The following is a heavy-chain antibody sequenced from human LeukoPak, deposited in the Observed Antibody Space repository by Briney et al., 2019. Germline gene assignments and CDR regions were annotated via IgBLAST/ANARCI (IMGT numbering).Heavy chain of an antibody. Sequence: SETLSLTCTVSGGSISSSSYYWGWIRQPPGKGLEWIGSIYYSGSTYYNPSLKSRVTISVDTSKNQFSLKLSSVTAADTAVYYCVGSGSYLNWFDPWGQGTLVTVSS. V-gene: IGHV4-39*07. CDR2: IYYSGST. CDR3: VGSGSYLNWFDP. D-gene: IGHD3-10*01. CDR1: GGSISSSSYY. J-gene: IGHJ5*02.